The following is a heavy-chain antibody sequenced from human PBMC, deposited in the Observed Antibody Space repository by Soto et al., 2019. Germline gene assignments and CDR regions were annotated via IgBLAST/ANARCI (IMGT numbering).Heavy chain of an antibody. V-gene: IGHV3-53*01. CDR3: ARADSGSYYDAFDI. Sequence: VGSLRLSCAASGFTVSSNYMSWVRQAPGKGLEWVSVIYSGGSTYYADSVKGRFTISRDNSKNTLYLQMNSLRAEDTAVYYCARADSGSYYDAFDIWGQGTMVTVSS. CDR2: IYSGGST. J-gene: IGHJ3*02. D-gene: IGHD1-26*01. CDR1: GFTVSSNY.